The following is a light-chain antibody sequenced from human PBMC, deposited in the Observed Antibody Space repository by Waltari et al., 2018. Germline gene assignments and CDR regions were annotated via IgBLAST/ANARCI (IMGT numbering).Light chain of an antibody. CDR3: YSKYTDGGSQGK. V-gene: IGLV3-10*01. Sequence: YDLTQPPSVSVSPGQTAAITCSGDGLPKQYTFWYQQKSGQAPVLVMYDDNKRPSGIPGRFSGSSAGTVATLTITGAQVDDEADYYCYSKYTDGGSQGKIGGGTKLTVL. J-gene: IGLJ2*01. CDR2: DDN. CDR1: GLPKQY.